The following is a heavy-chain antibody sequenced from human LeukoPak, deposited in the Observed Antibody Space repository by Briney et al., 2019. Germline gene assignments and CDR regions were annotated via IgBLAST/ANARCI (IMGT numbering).Heavy chain of an antibody. D-gene: IGHD6-19*01. J-gene: IGHJ2*01. V-gene: IGHV4-59*08. Sequence: SETLSLTCTVSGGSNSSYYWSWIRQPPGKGLEWIGYIYYSGSTNYNPSLKSRVTISVDTSKNQFSLKLSSVTAADTAVYYCARHAGAVAGGSYWYFDLWGRGTLVTVSS. CDR1: GGSNSSYY. CDR2: IYYSGST. CDR3: ARHAGAVAGGSYWYFDL.